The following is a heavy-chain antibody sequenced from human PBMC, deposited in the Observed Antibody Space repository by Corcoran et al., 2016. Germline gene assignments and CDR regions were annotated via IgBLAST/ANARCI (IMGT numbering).Heavy chain of an antibody. CDR1: GGSISSYY. CDR3: ARAQQWLVPVYYFDY. D-gene: IGHD6-19*01. CDR2: IYYSGST. J-gene: IGHJ4*02. V-gene: IGHV4-59*01. Sequence: QVQLQESGPGLVKPSETLSLTCTVSGGSISSYYWSWIRQPPGKGLEWMGYIYYSGSTNYNPSLKSRVTISVDTSKNQFSLKLSSVTAAHTAVYYCARAQQWLVPVYYFDYWGQGTLVTVSS.